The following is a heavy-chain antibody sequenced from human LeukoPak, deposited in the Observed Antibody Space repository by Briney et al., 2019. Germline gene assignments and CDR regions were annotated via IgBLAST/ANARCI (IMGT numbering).Heavy chain of an antibody. J-gene: IGHJ3*01. CDR1: GDIVSSNSAP. V-gene: IGHV6-1*01. Sequence: SHTLSLTCAISGDIVSSNSAPWKWITQSPSRGLEWLGRTYYRHKSYNDYAVSVKSRITINPDTSNNQFSLQLNTVTTEDTAVYYCARERISMVRGAGDTFDVWGRGTVVTVSS. CDR2: TYYRHKSYN. D-gene: IGHD3-10*01. CDR3: ARERISMVRGAGDTFDV.